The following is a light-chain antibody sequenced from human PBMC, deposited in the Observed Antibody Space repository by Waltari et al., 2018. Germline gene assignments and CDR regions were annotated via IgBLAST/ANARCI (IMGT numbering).Light chain of an antibody. CDR1: RSDVGTYDV. V-gene: IGLV2-23*02. Sequence: QSALTQTASVSGSPGQSITISCTGTRSDVGTYDVVSWYQQYPGKAPKLIIYAVNKWPSGISHHFSGSKSGDTASLTISGLQADDEATYYCCSYAGGDAWVFGGGTQVTVL. J-gene: IGLJ3*02. CDR3: CSYAGGDAWV. CDR2: AVN.